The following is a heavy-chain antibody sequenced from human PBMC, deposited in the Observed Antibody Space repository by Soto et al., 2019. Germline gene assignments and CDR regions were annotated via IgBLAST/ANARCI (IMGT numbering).Heavy chain of an antibody. V-gene: IGHV1-18*01. CDR1: GYTFTSYG. J-gene: IGHJ6*02. Sequence: QGQLVQSGAAVKKPGASVKVSCKASGYTFTSYGISWVRQAPGQGLEWVGWISAYNGNSNYAQKYHGRVTMTTDTSTSTAYMEMSSLRSDDTAVYYCARIADCSTTSCSFPSRFHIRGYYYYYGLDVWGQGTTVTVSS. CDR2: ISAYNGNS. CDR3: ARIADCSTTSCSFPSRFHIRGYYYYYGLDV. D-gene: IGHD2-2*01.